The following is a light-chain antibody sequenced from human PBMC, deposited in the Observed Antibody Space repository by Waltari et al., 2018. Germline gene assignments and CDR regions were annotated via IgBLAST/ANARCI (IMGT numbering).Light chain of an antibody. CDR2: EAS. Sequence: EIVLTQSPGTLSLSPGERATLSCRASQSVSRTLAWYQQKPGQPPRLLIYEASTRATGIPDRFSGSWSGTGFILTISRLEAEDFAVYYCQEYGTLPVTFGQGTKVEIK. CDR3: QEYGTLPVT. CDR1: QSVSRT. J-gene: IGKJ1*01. V-gene: IGKV3-20*01.